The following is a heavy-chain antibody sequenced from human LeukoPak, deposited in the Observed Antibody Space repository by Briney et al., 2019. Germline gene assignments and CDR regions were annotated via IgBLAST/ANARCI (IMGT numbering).Heavy chain of an antibody. CDR2: INQDGGEK. J-gene: IGHJ6*04. CDR3: AKAYRYCGGDCPKDGMDV. CDR1: GFIFSAYY. V-gene: IGHV3-7*01. D-gene: IGHD2-21*01. Sequence: GGSLSLSCAPSGFIFSAYYMSRIRQAPGKGLEWVANINQDGGEKYYVDSVKGRFTISRDNAKNSLYLQMNSLRAEDTAVYYCAKAYRYCGGDCPKDGMDVWGKGTTVTVSS.